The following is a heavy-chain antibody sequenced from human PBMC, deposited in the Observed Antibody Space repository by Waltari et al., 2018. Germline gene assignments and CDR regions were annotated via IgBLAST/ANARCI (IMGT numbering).Heavy chain of an antibody. D-gene: IGHD3-22*01. CDR2: IYYSGST. Sequence: QVQLQESGPGLVKPSETLSLTCTVSGGSISSYYWSWIRQPPGKGLEWIGYIYYSGSTNYNPSLKSRVTISVDTSKNQFSLKLSSVTAADTAVYYCARDTYYYDSSGYYSLLRFDYWGQGTLVIVSS. CDR3: ARDTYYYDSSGYYSLLRFDY. V-gene: IGHV4-59*01. CDR1: GGSISSYY. J-gene: IGHJ4*02.